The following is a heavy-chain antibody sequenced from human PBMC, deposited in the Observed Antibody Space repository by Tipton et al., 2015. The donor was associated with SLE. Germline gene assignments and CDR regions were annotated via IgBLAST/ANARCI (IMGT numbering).Heavy chain of an antibody. CDR2: LYYSGNT. Sequence: TLSLTCTVSGGSIGSGGYYWSWIRQHPGKGLEWIGCLYYSGNTYYNPSLKSRVTISVDTSKNQFSLKMSSVTAADTAVYYCGCMLPRGAFDIWGQGTMVTVSS. V-gene: IGHV4-31*03. D-gene: IGHD2-8*01. CDR3: GCMLPRGAFDI. J-gene: IGHJ3*02. CDR1: GGSIGSGGYY.